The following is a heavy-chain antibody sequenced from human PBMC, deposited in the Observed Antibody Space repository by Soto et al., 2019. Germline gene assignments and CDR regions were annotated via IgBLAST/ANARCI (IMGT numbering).Heavy chain of an antibody. CDR3: ARDGSGHDFWDGPWYFDS. CDR1: GGSVSTSY. V-gene: IGHV4-59*02. Sequence: QVQLQESGPGLVKPSETLSLTCTVSGGSVSTSYWSWIRQPPGKGLAWLGYVYYIGSTKYNPSLRNRVTTSVDTSQNHFSLKLESVSAADTALYYCARDGSGHDFWDGPWYFDSWGQGTLVTVSS. CDR2: VYYIGST. J-gene: IGHJ4*02. D-gene: IGHD3-3*01.